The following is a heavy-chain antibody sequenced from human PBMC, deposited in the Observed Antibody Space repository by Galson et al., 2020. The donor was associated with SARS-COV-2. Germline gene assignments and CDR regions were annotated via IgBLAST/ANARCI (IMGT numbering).Heavy chain of an antibody. Sequence: ASETLSLTCTVSGGSVSIDNYYWSWIRRPPGRGVEWIGHLYYTGRTNYNPSLTSRLTISVDTSKNQFSLKLTSVTAADTAMYYCARDGRFLERWGDGPWFDPWGQGTLVTVSS. CDR2: LYYTGRT. D-gene: IGHD3-16*01. J-gene: IGHJ5*02. CDR1: GGSVSIDNYY. V-gene: IGHV4-61*01. CDR3: ARDGRFLERWGDGPWFDP.